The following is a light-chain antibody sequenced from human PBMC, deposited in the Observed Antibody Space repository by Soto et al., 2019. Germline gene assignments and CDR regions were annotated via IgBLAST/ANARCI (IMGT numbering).Light chain of an antibody. V-gene: IGKV1-5*01. Sequence: GDRVTITFRASQSIKTWLAWYQRKPGRAPNLLIYDASSLQSGVPSRFSGSGSGTEFTLTISSLQPDDSATYYCQQYGAFGQGTKVDIK. J-gene: IGKJ1*01. CDR1: QSIKTW. CDR3: QQYGA. CDR2: DAS.